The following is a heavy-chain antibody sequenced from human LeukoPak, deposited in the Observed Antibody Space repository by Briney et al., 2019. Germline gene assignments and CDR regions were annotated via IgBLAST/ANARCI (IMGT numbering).Heavy chain of an antibody. CDR1: GFPLSNYA. D-gene: IGHD3-9*01. CDR3: AKWGDYDVLTGYYDSDY. J-gene: IGHJ4*02. Sequence: GASLRLSCAASGFPLSNYAMSWVRQAPGKGLEWVSAGSGRDTSTYYADSVKGRFTISRDNSKNTLYLQMNSLRAEDTAIYYCAKWGDYDVLTGYYDSDYWGQGTLVTVSS. V-gene: IGHV3-23*01. CDR2: GSGRDTST.